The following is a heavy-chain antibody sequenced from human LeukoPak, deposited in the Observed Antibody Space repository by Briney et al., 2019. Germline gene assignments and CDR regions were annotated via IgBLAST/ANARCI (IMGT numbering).Heavy chain of an antibody. Sequence: SETLSLTCTVSNASISSDTYFWSWIRQPAGKGLQWIGRMSSTGRSDYNPSLKSRVTISIDTSKNQFSMKLSSVTAADTAVYYCARTGDGYNYYNYYYMDVWGKGTTVTVTS. CDR3: ARTGDGYNYYNYYYMDV. CDR2: MSSTGRS. CDR1: NASISSDTYF. V-gene: IGHV4-61*10. D-gene: IGHD5-24*01. J-gene: IGHJ6*03.